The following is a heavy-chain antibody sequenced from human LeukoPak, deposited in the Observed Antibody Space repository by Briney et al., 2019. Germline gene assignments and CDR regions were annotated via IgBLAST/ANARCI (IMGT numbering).Heavy chain of an antibody. D-gene: IGHD2-15*01. CDR2: ISGSGGST. CDR3: AKGADCSGSSCYSHWFDP. Sequence: GGSLRLSCAASGFTVSSNYMSWVRQAPGKGLEWVSAISGSGGSTYYADSVKGRFTISRDNSKNTLYLQMNSLRAEDTAVYYCAKGADCSGSSCYSHWFDPWGQGTLVTVSS. V-gene: IGHV3-23*01. CDR1: GFTVSSNY. J-gene: IGHJ5*02.